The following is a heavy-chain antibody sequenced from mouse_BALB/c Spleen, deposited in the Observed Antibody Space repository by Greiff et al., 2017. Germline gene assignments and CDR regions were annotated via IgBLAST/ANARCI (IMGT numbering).Heavy chain of an antibody. Sequence: EVQVVESGGGLVKPGGSLKLSCAASGFTFSSYTMSWVRQTPEKRLEWVATISSGGSYTYYPDSVKGRFTISRDNAKNTLYLQMSSLKSEDTAMYYCTRDLDYDGAMDYWGQGTSVTVSS. CDR1: GFTFSSYT. J-gene: IGHJ4*01. D-gene: IGHD2-4*01. V-gene: IGHV5-6-4*01. CDR3: TRDLDYDGAMDY. CDR2: ISSGGSYT.